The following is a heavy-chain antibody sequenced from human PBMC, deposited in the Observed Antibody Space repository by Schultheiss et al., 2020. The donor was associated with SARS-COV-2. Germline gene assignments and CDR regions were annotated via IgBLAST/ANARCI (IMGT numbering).Heavy chain of an antibody. CDR1: GFTFSSYS. CDR2: ISSSSSYI. J-gene: IGHJ4*02. CDR3: AKDLNYYDSSQGD. V-gene: IGHV3-21*01. Sequence: GGSLRLSCAASGFTFSSYSMNWVRQAPGKGLEWVSSISSSSSYIYYADSVKGRFTISRDNAKNSLYLQMNSLRAEDTAVYYCAKDLNYYDSSQGDWGQGTLVTVSS. D-gene: IGHD3-22*01.